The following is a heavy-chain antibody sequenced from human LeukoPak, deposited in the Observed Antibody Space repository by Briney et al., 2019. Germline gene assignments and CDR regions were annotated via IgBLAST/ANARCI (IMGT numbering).Heavy chain of an antibody. CDR1: GGSISSYY. V-gene: IGHV4-59*01. J-gene: IGHJ4*02. CDR3: ARDRGDSGYDSFDY. D-gene: IGHD5-12*01. Sequence: SETLSLTCTVSGGSISSYYWSWIRQSPGKGLEWIGYIYDSGSTNYNPSLKSRVTISVDTSKNQFSLKLSSVTAADTAVYYCARDRGDSGYDSFDYWGQGTLVTVSS. CDR2: IYDSGST.